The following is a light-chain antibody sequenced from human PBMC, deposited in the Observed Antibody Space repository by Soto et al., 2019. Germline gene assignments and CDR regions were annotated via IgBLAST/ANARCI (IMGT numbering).Light chain of an antibody. CDR3: SSYAGSNNVV. J-gene: IGLJ2*01. Sequence: QSVLTQPPSASGTPGQRVTISCSGSSSNIGSNTVDWYQQLPGTAPKLMIYEVSKRPSGVPDRFSGSKSGNTASLTVSELQSEDEADYYCSSYAGSNNVVFGGGTKLTVL. V-gene: IGLV1-44*01. CDR2: EVS. CDR1: SSNIGSNT.